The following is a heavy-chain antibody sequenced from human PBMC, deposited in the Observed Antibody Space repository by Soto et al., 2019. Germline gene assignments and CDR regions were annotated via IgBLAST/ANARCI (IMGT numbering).Heavy chain of an antibody. CDR2: LYSGGAGS. CDR1: GLSVSSNH. J-gene: IGHJ4*02. D-gene: IGHD6-6*01. V-gene: IGHV3-53*01. CDR3: TRDVAGGARFVRFDY. Sequence: LRLSCAASGLSVSSNHMSWVRQAPGKGLEWVSLLYSGGAGSYYADSVKGRFTVSRDSSKNTLYLHMHSLRVEDTAVYYCTRDVAGGARFVRFDYWGQGTQVTVSS.